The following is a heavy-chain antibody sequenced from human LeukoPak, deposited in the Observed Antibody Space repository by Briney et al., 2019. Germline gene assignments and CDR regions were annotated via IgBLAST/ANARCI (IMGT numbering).Heavy chain of an antibody. V-gene: IGHV1-8*01. CDR2: MNPNSGNT. J-gene: IGHJ3*02. CDR3: ARGTYYDFWGGYSGQTPGDDAFDI. D-gene: IGHD3-3*01. Sequence: ASVTVSCKASGYTFTSYDINWVRQATGQGLEWMGWMNPNSGNTGYTHKFQGRVNMPSNTSISTAYMELSRLRSEDTAVYYCARGTYYDFWGGYSGQTPGDDAFDIWGQGTMVTVSS. CDR1: GYTFTSYD.